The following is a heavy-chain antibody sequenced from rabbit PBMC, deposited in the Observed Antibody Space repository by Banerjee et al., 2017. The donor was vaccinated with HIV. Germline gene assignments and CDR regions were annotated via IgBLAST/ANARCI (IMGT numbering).Heavy chain of an antibody. D-gene: IGHD4-2*01. Sequence: QQQLEESGGGLVKPGGTLTLTCKASGIDFSSYYRMCWVRQAPGRGLELIACIYTTSGSTWYASWVNGRFTISRSTSLNTVDLQMTSLTAADTATYFCARDDVSAAGMAFGLWGQGTLVTVS. CDR1: GIDFSSYYR. V-gene: IGHV1S43*01. CDR2: IYTTSGST. CDR3: ARDDVSAAGMAFGL. J-gene: IGHJ4*01.